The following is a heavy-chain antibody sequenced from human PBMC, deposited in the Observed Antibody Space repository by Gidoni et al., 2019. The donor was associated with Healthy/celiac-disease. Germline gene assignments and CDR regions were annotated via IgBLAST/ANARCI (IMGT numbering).Heavy chain of an antibody. V-gene: IGHV1-46*01. Sequence: QVQLVQSGAEVKKPGASVKVSCKASEYPFPSYYRHWVRQAPGQGLEWMGIINPSGGSTSYAQKFQGRVTMTRDTSTSTVYMELSSLRSEDTAVYYCARDRIAVADYYYYYGMDVWGQGTTVTVSS. D-gene: IGHD6-19*01. J-gene: IGHJ6*02. CDR2: INPSGGST. CDR1: EYPFPSYY. CDR3: ARDRIAVADYYYYYGMDV.